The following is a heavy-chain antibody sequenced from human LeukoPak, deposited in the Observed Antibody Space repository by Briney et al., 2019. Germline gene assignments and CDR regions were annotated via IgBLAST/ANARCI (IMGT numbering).Heavy chain of an antibody. D-gene: IGHD1-1*01. CDR3: AKTATNWYIGS. Sequence: PGGSLRLSCAASGFTFSIFAMHWVRQAPGKGLDWVAIIWYDGNVQYYADSVKGRFTISRDNSRNTVYLQMNSLRAEDTGVYFCAKTATNWYIGSWGQGALVTVSS. CDR2: IWYDGNVQ. V-gene: IGHV3-33*06. J-gene: IGHJ4*02. CDR1: GFTFSIFA.